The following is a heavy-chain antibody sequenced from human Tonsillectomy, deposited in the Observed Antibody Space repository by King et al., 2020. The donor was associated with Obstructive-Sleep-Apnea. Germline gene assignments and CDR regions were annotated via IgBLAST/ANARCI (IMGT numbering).Heavy chain of an antibody. CDR1: GFTFSSYA. Sequence: QLVQSGGGVVQPGRSLRLSCAASGFTFSSYAMHWVRQAPGKGLEWVAVISYDGSNKYYADSVKGRFTISRDNSKNTLYLQMNSLRAEDTAVYYCARGGSRGYSYGLVDYWGQGTLVTVSS. D-gene: IGHD5-18*01. J-gene: IGHJ4*02. V-gene: IGHV3-30*04. CDR3: ARGGSRGYSYGLVDY. CDR2: ISYDGSNK.